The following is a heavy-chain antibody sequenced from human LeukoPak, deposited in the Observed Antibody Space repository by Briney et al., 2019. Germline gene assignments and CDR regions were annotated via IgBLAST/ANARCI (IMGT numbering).Heavy chain of an antibody. V-gene: IGHV3-7*03. J-gene: IGHJ3*02. CDR3: AKGSSSYYFAFDI. CDR2: IKPDGSDK. CDR1: GFTFSTNW. D-gene: IGHD6-13*01. Sequence: GGSLRLSCAASGFTFSTNWMSWVRQAPGKGLEWVANIKPDGSDKYYVGSVEGRFTISRDNAKNSLYLQMNSLRAEDTAVYYCAKGSSSYYFAFDIWGQGTMVTVSS.